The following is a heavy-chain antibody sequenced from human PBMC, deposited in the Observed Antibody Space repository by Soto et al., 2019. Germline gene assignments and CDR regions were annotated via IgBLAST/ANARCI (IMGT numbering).Heavy chain of an antibody. Sequence: EVQLLESGGGLVQPGGSLRLSCAASGFTFSSYDMSWVRQAPGKGLEWVSAIRDTGGSTYSADSMKGRFTISRDNSKNTLYLQMNSLRVEDTAVYYCARRPDGSGSYFDYWGQGTLVTVSS. D-gene: IGHD3-10*01. J-gene: IGHJ4*02. V-gene: IGHV3-23*01. CDR2: IRDTGGST. CDR1: GFTFSSYD. CDR3: ARRPDGSGSYFDY.